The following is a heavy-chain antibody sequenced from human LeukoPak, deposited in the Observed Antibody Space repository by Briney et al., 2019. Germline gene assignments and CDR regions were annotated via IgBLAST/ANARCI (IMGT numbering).Heavy chain of an antibody. CDR3: AKGPTIPPHYSTTRNYFETKAHFDY. V-gene: IGHV3-64*01. J-gene: IGHJ4*02. Sequence: GGSLRLSCAASGFTFSSYAMHWVRQAPGKGLDYVSAISSDGGSTYYANSVKGRFTISRDNSKNSLYLQTNSLRPEDAALYYCAKGPTIPPHYSTTRNYFETKAHFDYWGQGTLVTVSS. CDR2: ISSDGGST. CDR1: GFTFSSYA. D-gene: IGHD1-26*01.